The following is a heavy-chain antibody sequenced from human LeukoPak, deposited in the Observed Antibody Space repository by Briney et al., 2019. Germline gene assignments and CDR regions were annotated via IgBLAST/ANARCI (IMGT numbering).Heavy chain of an antibody. CDR3: AKDRWLQGYFDY. J-gene: IGHJ4*02. D-gene: IGHD5-24*01. Sequence: GGSLRLSCTTSGFILSNYGMHWVRQAPGKGLKWVSFIRHDGSNKCYADSVKGRCTISRDNSKETVYLQMNSLRAEDTAVYYCAKDRWLQGYFDYWGQGTLVTVSS. CDR1: GFILSNYG. V-gene: IGHV3-30*02. CDR2: IRHDGSNK.